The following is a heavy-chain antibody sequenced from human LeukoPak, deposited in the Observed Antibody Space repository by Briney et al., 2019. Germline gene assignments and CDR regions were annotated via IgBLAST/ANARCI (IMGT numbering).Heavy chain of an antibody. CDR2: INHSGST. CDR1: GGSFSGYY. CDR3: ARWSDYGEVGWFDP. J-gene: IGHJ5*02. D-gene: IGHD4-17*01. Sequence: KSSETLSLTCAVYGGSFSGYYWSWIRQPPGKGLEWIGEINHSGSTNYNPSLKSRVTISVDTSKNQFSLKLSSVTAADTAVYYCARWSDYGEVGWFDPWGQGTLVTVSS. V-gene: IGHV4-34*01.